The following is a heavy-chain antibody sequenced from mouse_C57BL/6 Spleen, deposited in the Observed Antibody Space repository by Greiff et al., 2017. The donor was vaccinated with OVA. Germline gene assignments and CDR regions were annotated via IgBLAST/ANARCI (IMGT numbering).Heavy chain of an antibody. CDR2: IDPEDGDT. V-gene: IGHV14-1*01. D-gene: IGHD1-1*01. CDR3: TTPPYYGSSYNWYFDV. J-gene: IGHJ1*03. Sequence: VQLQQSGAELVRPGASVKLSCTASGFNIKDYYMHWVKQRPEQGLEWIGRIDPEDGDTEYAPKFQGKATMTADTSSNTAYLQLSSLTSEDAAVYYCTTPPYYGSSYNWYFDVWGTGTTVTVSS. CDR1: GFNIKDYY.